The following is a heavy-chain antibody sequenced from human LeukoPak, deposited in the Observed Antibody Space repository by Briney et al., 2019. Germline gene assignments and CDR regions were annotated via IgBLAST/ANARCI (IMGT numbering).Heavy chain of an antibody. CDR1: GFTFTDYY. V-gene: IGHV3-11*01. CDR3: ARDLNDYGDYYLDS. Sequence: GGSLRLSSAASGFTFTDYYMNWIRQSPGKGLEWVAYISGSSSTIFYADSVKGRFTISRDNAKNSLYLQMNSLRAEDTAIYYCARDLNDYGDYYLDSWGQGTLVTVSS. CDR2: ISGSSSTI. J-gene: IGHJ4*02. D-gene: IGHD4-17*01.